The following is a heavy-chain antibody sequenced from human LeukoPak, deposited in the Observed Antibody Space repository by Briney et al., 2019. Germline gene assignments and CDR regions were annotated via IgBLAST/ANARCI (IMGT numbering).Heavy chain of an antibody. CDR3: ARHDTMVRGVTDYFDY. CDR2: IYYSGST. V-gene: IGHV4-39*01. CDR1: GGSISSSSYY. Sequence: SETLSFTCTVSGGSISSSSYYWGWIRQPPGKGLEWIGSIYYSGSTYYNPSLKSRVTISVDTSKNQFSLKLSSVAAADTAVYYCARHDTMVRGVTDYFDYWGQGTLVTVSS. J-gene: IGHJ4*02. D-gene: IGHD3-10*01.